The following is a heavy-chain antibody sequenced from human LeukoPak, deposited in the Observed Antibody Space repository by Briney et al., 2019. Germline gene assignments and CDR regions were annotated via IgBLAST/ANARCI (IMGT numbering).Heavy chain of an antibody. CDR2: MNPNSGNT. D-gene: IGHD6-13*01. J-gene: IGHJ4*02. CDR3: ARGRYSSSWYVANY. V-gene: IGHV1-8*01. Sequence: GASVKVSCKASGYTFTSYDINWVRQATGQGLEWMGWMNPNSGNTCYAQKFQGRVTMTRNTSISTAYMELSSLRSEDTAVYYCARGRYSSSWYVANYWGQGTLVTVSS. CDR1: GYTFTSYD.